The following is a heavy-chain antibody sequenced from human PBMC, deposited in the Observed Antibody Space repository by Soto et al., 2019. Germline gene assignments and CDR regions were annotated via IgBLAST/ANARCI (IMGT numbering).Heavy chain of an antibody. V-gene: IGHV4-34*01. CDR2: INHSGST. CDR3: ARFYSTLFDY. D-gene: IGHD2-15*01. CDR1: GGYFSGYY. Sequence: QVQLQQWGAGLLKPSETLSLTCAVYGGYFSGYYWSWIRQPPGKGLEWIGEINHSGSTNYNPSLKRRVTISVDTSKNQFSLKLSSVTAADTAVYYCARFYSTLFDYWGQGTLVTVSS. J-gene: IGHJ4*02.